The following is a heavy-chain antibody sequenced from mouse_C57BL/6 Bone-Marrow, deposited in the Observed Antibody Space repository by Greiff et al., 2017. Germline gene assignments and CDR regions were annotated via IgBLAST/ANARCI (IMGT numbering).Heavy chain of an antibody. V-gene: IGHV1-4*01. D-gene: IGHD1-1*01. J-gene: IGHJ1*03. CDR2: INPSSGYT. Sequence: QVQLQQSGAELARPGASVKMSCKASGYTFTSYTMHWVKQRPGQGLEWIGYINPSSGYTKYNQKFKDKATLTAAKSSSTAYMQLSSLTSEDSAVYYCARGAITTVVADWYFDVWGTGTTVTVSS. CDR1: GYTFTSYT. CDR3: ARGAITTVVADWYFDV.